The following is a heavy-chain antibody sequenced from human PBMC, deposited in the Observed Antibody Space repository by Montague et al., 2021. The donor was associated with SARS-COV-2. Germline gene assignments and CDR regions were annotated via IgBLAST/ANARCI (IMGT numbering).Heavy chain of an antibody. CDR2: INHSGTT. V-gene: IGHV4-34*01. Sequence: SETLSLTCAVFDGSFSNFYWSWIRQPPGKGLEWIGEINHSGTTYYNPSLKSRVTISVDTSKNQFSLKLNSLTAADAAVYYCASGDDNGSGHLNVWGKGTTVTVSS. CDR1: DGSFSNFY. J-gene: IGHJ6*04. CDR3: ASGDDNGSGHLNV. D-gene: IGHD1-26*01.